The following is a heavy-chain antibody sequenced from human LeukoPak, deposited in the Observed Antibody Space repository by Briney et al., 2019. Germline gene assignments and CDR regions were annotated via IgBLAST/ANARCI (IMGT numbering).Heavy chain of an antibody. CDR2: FSNDGGGT. Sequence: GSLRLSCAASGFLFNNYGLIWVRQAPGKGLEWVSAFSNDGGGTTYADFVNGRFTISRDNSKNTLFLQMNSLRSEDTALYYCAKGSSGYFADLWGQGTLVTVSS. D-gene: IGHD3-22*01. CDR1: GFLFNNYG. CDR3: AKGSSGYFADL. V-gene: IGHV3-23*01. J-gene: IGHJ5*02.